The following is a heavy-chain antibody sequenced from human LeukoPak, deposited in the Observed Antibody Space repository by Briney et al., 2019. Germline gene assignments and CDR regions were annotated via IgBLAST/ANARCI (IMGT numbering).Heavy chain of an antibody. J-gene: IGHJ6*02. V-gene: IGHV1-46*01. Sequence: ASVKVSCKASGYTFTSYYMHWVRQAPGQGHEWMGIINPSGGSTSYAQKFQGRVTMTRDTSTSTVYMELSSLRSEDTAVYYCARSGYSSGWPYYYYYGMDVWGQGTTVTVSS. CDR3: ARSGYSSGWPYYYYYGMDV. CDR1: GYTFTSYY. D-gene: IGHD6-19*01. CDR2: INPSGGST.